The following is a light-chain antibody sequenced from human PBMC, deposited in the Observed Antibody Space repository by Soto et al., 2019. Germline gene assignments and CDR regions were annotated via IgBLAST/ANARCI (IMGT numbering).Light chain of an antibody. J-gene: IGKJ3*01. CDR1: QSITNNY. V-gene: IGKV3-20*01. Sequence: EIVLTQSPGTLSLSPGERATLSFRASQSITNNYLAWYQQKPGRAHRLLIYGASSRATGIPDRFSGSGSGTDFTLTISRLEPEDFATYYCHQLNTYPRTFGPGTKVDI. CDR3: HQLNTYPRT. CDR2: GAS.